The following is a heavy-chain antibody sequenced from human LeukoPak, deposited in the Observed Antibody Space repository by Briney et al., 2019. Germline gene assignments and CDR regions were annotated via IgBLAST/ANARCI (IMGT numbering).Heavy chain of an antibody. CDR1: GFTFSSYA. D-gene: IGHD1-26*01. CDR2: ISTSDSTI. V-gene: IGHV3-48*01. Sequence: GGSLRLSCAASGFTFSSYAMSWVRQAPGKGLEWVSYISTSDSTIYYADSVKGRFTISRDNAKNSLYLQMNSLRAEDTAVYYCARGLGGSYPGYFDYWGQGTLVTVSS. J-gene: IGHJ4*02. CDR3: ARGLGGSYPGYFDY.